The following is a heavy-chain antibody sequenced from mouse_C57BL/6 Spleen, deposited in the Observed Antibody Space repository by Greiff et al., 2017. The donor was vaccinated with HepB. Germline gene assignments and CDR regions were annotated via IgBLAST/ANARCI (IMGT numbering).Heavy chain of an antibody. CDR2: INPNNGGT. D-gene: IGHD3-2*02. Sequence: EVKLQESGPELVKPGASVKMSCKASGYTFTDYNMHWVKQSHGKSLEWIGYINPNNGGTSYNQKFKGKATLTVNKSSSTAYMELRSLTSEDSAVYYCATAQEAWFAYWGQGTLVTVSA. CDR3: ATAQEAWFAY. V-gene: IGHV1-22*01. CDR1: GYTFTDYN. J-gene: IGHJ3*01.